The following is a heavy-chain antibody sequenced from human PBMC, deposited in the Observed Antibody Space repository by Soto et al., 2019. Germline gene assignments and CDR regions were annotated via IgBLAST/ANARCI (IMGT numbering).Heavy chain of an antibody. CDR2: ISGSGGST. CDR1: GFTFSSYA. D-gene: IGHD2-2*01. Sequence: GGSLRLSCAASGFTFSSYAMSWVRQAPGKGLEWVSAISGSGGSTYYADSVKGRFTISRDNSKNTLYLQMNSLRAEDTAVYYCAKIDCSSTSCIYYYYGMDVWGQGTTVTVSS. V-gene: IGHV3-23*01. CDR3: AKIDCSSTSCIYYYYGMDV. J-gene: IGHJ6*02.